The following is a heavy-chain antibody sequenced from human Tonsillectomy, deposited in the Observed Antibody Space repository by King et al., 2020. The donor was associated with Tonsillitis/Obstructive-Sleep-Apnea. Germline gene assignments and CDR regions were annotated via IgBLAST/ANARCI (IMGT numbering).Heavy chain of an antibody. D-gene: IGHD3-3*01. Sequence: VQLVESGGGLVQPGGSLRLSCAASGFTFSSYSMNWVRQAPGKGLEWVSYISSSSSTIYYADSVKGRITISRDNAKNALYLQMNSLRDEDPAVYYCAGAPLITIFGVVIITSGYYFDYWGQGTLVTVSS. CDR2: ISSSSSTI. J-gene: IGHJ4*02. CDR3: AGAPLITIFGVVIITSGYYFDY. V-gene: IGHV3-48*02. CDR1: GFTFSSYS.